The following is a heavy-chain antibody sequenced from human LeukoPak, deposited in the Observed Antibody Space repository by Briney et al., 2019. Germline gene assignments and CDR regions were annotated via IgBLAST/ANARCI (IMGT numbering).Heavy chain of an antibody. CDR3: ASSPILLTGYGT. D-gene: IGHD3-9*01. J-gene: IGHJ4*02. CDR1: GYTFTTYF. CDR2: INAGNGNT. Sequence: ASVKVSCKASGYTFTTYFIHWVRQAPGQGLEWMGWINAGNGNTKYSQKFQGRVTITRDTSASTAYMELSSLRSEDTAVYYCASSPILLTGYGTWGQGTRVTVSS. V-gene: IGHV1-3*01.